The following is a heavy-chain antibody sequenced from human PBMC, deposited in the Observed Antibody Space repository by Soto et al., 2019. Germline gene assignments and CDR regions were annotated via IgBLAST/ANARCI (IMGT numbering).Heavy chain of an antibody. CDR3: ARFVVAATFYYFDY. D-gene: IGHD2-15*01. CDR1: GDSVSSNSAA. CDR2: TYYRSKWYN. V-gene: IGHV6-1*01. Sequence: SQTLSLTCAISGDSVSSNSAAWNWIRQSPSGGLEWLGRTYYRSKWYNDYAVSVKSRITINPDTSKNQFSLQLDSVTPEDTAVYYCARFVVAATFYYFDYWGQGTLVTVSS. J-gene: IGHJ4*02.